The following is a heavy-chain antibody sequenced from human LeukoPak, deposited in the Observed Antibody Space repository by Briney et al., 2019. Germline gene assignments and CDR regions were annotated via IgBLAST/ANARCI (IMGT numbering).Heavy chain of an antibody. Sequence: ASVKVSFKASGGTFSSYAISWVRQAPGQGLEWMGGIIPIFGTANYAQKFQGRVTITADESTSTAYMELSSLRSEDTAVYYCARDDITMVRGVRENWFDPWGQGTLVTVSS. CDR1: GGTFSSYA. V-gene: IGHV1-69*13. CDR3: ARDDITMVRGVRENWFDP. J-gene: IGHJ5*02. CDR2: IIPIFGTA. D-gene: IGHD3-10*01.